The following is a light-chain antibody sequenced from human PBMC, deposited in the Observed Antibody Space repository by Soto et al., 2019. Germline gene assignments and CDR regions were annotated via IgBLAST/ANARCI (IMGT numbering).Light chain of an antibody. V-gene: IGKV3-11*01. CDR3: QQYGYSPIT. CDR2: DAY. J-gene: IGKJ5*01. CDR1: QSFRGL. Sequence: EVVLTQSPVTLSLSPGERATLSCRASQSFRGLLAWYQQKPGQAPRLLIYDAYNRATGIPPRFSGSGSGTDFTLTIDGLEPEDFVVYYCQQYGYSPITFGQGTRLDNK.